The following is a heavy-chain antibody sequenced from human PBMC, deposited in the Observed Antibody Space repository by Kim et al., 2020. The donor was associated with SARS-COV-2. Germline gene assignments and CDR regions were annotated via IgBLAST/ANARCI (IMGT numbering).Heavy chain of an antibody. D-gene: IGHD6-13*01. J-gene: IGHJ6*02. CDR3: ARGEAARGVLDYYYYGMDV. Sequence: ASVKVSCKASGYTFTSYAMHWVRQAPGQRLEWMGWINAGNGNTKYSQKFQGRVTITRDTSASTAYMELSSLRSEDTAVYYCARGEAARGVLDYYYYGMDVWGQGTTVTVSS. CDR1: GYTFTSYA. CDR2: INAGNGNT. V-gene: IGHV1-3*01.